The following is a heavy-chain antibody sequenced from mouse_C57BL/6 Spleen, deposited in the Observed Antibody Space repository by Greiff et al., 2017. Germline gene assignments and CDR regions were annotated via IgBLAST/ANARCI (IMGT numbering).Heavy chain of an antibody. CDR3: ARRGQSLGFDY. Sequence: QVQLKQPGAELVMPGASVKLSCKASGYTFTSYWMHWVKQRPGQGLEWIGEIDPSDSYTNYNQKFKGKSTLTVDKSSSTAYMQLSSLTSEDSAVYYWARRGQSLGFDYWGQGTTLTVSS. CDR1: GYTFTSYW. CDR2: IDPSDSYT. D-gene: IGHD3-3*01. V-gene: IGHV1-69*01. J-gene: IGHJ2*01.